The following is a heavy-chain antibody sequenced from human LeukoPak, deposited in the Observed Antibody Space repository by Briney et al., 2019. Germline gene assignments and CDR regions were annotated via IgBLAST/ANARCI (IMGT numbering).Heavy chain of an antibody. Sequence: PSETLSLTRTVSGGSISSSSYYWGWIRQPPGKGLEWIGSIYYSGSTYYNPSLKSRVTISVDTSKDQFSLKLSSVTAADTAVYYCARQALWFGDLNWFDPWGQGTLVTVSS. D-gene: IGHD3-10*01. CDR1: GGSISSSSYY. V-gene: IGHV4-39*01. J-gene: IGHJ5*02. CDR3: ARQALWFGDLNWFDP. CDR2: IYYSGST.